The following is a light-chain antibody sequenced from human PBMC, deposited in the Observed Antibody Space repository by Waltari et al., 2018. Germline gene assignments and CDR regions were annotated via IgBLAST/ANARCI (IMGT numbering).Light chain of an antibody. J-gene: IGKJ1*01. V-gene: IGKV1-39*01. CDR3: QQSFNSPRV. CDR1: QSISNY. Sequence: DIQMTQSPSSLSASVGDRVTITCRASQSISNYLNWYRQRPGKPPEHLIYAASTVQTEVPSMFSGSGAGIDFTLTISSLQAEDFATYYCQQSFNSPRVFGQGTKVEIK. CDR2: AAS.